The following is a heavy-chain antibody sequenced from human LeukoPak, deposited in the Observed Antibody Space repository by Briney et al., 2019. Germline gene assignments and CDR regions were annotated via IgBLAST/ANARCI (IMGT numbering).Heavy chain of an antibody. CDR3: ARGDDYNLLY. Sequence: GASVKVSCKTSGYTFTGYYMDWVRQAPGQGLEWMGWINPNSGDTNYAQKFQGRVTMTRDTSISIVYMELSRLRSDDTAVYYCARGDDYNLLYWGQGTLVTVSS. CDR1: GYTFTGYY. CDR2: INPNSGDT. V-gene: IGHV1-2*02. J-gene: IGHJ4*02. D-gene: IGHD5-24*01.